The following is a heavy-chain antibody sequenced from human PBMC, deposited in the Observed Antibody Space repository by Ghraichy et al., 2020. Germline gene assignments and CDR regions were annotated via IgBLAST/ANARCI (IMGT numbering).Heavy chain of an antibody. Sequence: SVKVSCKASGGTFSSYAISWVRQAPGQGLEWMGGIIPIFGTANYAQKFQGRVTITADESTSTAYMELSSLRSEDTAVYYCARERESITIFGVVPYYYYYGMDVWGQGTTVTVSS. V-gene: IGHV1-69*13. D-gene: IGHD3-3*01. CDR1: GGTFSSYA. J-gene: IGHJ6*02. CDR3: ARERESITIFGVVPYYYYYGMDV. CDR2: IIPIFGTA.